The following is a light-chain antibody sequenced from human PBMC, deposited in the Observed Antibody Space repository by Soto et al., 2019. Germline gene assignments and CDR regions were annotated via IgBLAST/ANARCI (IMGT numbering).Light chain of an antibody. CDR1: QSVSNNY. CDR2: GAY. V-gene: IGKV3-20*01. J-gene: IGKJ1*01. Sequence: EIVLTQSPGTLSLSPGERATLSCRASQSVSNNYLAWYHQKPGQAPRLLIYGAYNRATGIPDRFSGRGSGTDFTVTISGLEPEDFAVYYCQQYGSSGTFGQGTKVDIK. CDR3: QQYGSSGT.